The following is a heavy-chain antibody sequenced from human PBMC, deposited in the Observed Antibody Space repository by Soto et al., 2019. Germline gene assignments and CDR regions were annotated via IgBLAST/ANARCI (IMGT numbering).Heavy chain of an antibody. CDR3: ARGGALRPNAHVPLDP. V-gene: IGHV4-30-2*01. J-gene: IGHJ5*02. D-gene: IGHD2-2*01. CDR1: GVSITSGSYS. Sequence: QLQLQESGSGLVKPSQTLSLTCTVSGVSITSGSYSWSWIRQAPGRGLEWIGNIHVSGYTSFNPSLKGRVSMSVATSKNQFSLELMSVTVADTAVYYCARGGALRPNAHVPLDPWGRGSLVTVSS. CDR2: IHVSGYT.